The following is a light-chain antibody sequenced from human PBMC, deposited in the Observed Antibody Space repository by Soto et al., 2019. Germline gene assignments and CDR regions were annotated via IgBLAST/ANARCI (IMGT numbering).Light chain of an antibody. V-gene: IGLV4-69*01. CDR3: QTWGTGIQV. CDR2: VNSDGSH. J-gene: IGLJ2*01. CDR1: SGHSTYV. Sequence: QAVLTQSPSASASLGASVKLTCTLSSGHSTYVIAWHQQQPEKGPRYLMKVNSDGSHTKGDGIPDRFSGSSSGAERYLTISSLQSEDEADYYCQTWGTGIQVFGGGTKLTVL.